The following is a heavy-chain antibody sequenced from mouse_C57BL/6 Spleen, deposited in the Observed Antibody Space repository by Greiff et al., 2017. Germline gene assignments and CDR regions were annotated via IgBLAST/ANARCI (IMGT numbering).Heavy chain of an antibody. CDR1: GYAFSSYW. D-gene: IGHD2-4*01. Sequence: QVQLQQSGAELVKPGASVKISCKASGYAFSSYWMNWVKQRPGRGLEWIGQIYPGDGDTNYNGKFKGKATLTADKSSSTAYMQLSSLTSEDSAVYVCARGGYDYDKGYAMDYWGQGTSGTVSS. J-gene: IGHJ4*01. V-gene: IGHV1-80*01. CDR3: ARGGYDYDKGYAMDY. CDR2: IYPGDGDT.